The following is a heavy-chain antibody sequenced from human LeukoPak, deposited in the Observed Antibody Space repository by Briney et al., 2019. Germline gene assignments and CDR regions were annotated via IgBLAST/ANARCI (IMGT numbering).Heavy chain of an antibody. CDR1: GFTFRTYG. J-gene: IGHJ4*02. CDR2: ISYDGSNE. CDR3: AKRPIFGELLYYFDY. D-gene: IGHD3-10*01. V-gene: IGHV3-30*18. Sequence: GRSLRLSCAASGFTFRTYGMNWVRQAPGKGLEWVAIISYDGSNEDYADSVKGRFTISRDNSKNTLYLQMNSLRAEDTAIYYCAKRPIFGELLYYFDYWGQGTLVTVSS.